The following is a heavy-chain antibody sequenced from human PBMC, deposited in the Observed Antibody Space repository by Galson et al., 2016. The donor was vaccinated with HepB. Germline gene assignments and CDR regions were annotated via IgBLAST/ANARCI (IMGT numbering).Heavy chain of an antibody. J-gene: IGHJ6*02. V-gene: IGHV3-21*01. CDR2: ISSSSNYI. D-gene: IGHD3-10*01. Sequence: SLRLSCAASGFTFSSYSMNWVRQAPGKGLEWVSSISSSSNYIYHADSVKGRLTISRDNAKHSLYLQMNSLRAEDTAVYFCARAGSGTSKYYYYYGMDVWGQGTTVTVSS. CDR3: ARAGSGTSKYYYYYGMDV. CDR1: GFTFSSYS.